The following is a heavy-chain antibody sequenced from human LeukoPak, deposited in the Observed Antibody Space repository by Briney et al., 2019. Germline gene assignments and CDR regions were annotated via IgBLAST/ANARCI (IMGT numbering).Heavy chain of an antibody. CDR2: INHSGST. D-gene: IGHD6-13*01. V-gene: IGHV4-30-2*01. Sequence: SQTLSLTCTVSGGSISSGGYYWSWIRQPPGKGLEWIGEINHSGSTNYNPSLKSRVTISVDTSKNQFSLKLSSVTAADTAVYYCARDGQQLVTSPWGQGTLVTVSS. CDR3: ARDGQQLVTSP. J-gene: IGHJ5*02. CDR1: GGSISSGGYY.